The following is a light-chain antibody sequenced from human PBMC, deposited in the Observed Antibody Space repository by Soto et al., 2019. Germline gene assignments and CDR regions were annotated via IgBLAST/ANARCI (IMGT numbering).Light chain of an antibody. J-gene: IGLJ2*01. CDR1: SSDVGGYKY. CDR3: SSYAGSNNFVI. CDR2: EVS. V-gene: IGLV2-8*01. Sequence: QSALTQPPSASGSPGQSVTISCTGTSSDVGGYKYVSWYQQHPGKAPKLMIYEVSERPSGVPDRFSGSKSGNTASLTVSGLQAEDEADDYCSSYAGSNNFVIFGGGTQLTVL.